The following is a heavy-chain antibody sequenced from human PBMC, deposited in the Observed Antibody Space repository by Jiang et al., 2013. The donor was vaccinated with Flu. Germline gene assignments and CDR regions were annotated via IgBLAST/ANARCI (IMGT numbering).Heavy chain of an antibody. CDR3: AADREGGNSNFDY. CDR1: GYTFTNSH. J-gene: IGHJ4*02. Sequence: GAEVKKPGASVKIFCKAAGYTFTNSHMHWVRQAPGQGLEWLGVINPRTGSTYYAHKFQERVTITRDMSTSTAYMELSSLRSEDTAVYYCAADREGGNSNFDYVGPGNPGHRLL. V-gene: IGHV1-46*01. CDR2: INPRTGST. D-gene: IGHD4-23*01.